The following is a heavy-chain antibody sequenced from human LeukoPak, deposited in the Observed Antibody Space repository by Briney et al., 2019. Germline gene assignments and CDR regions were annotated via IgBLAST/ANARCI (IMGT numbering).Heavy chain of an antibody. D-gene: IGHD5-24*01. Sequence: ETLSLTCTVSGGSISSSGYYWGWIRQAPGKGLEWVSAIYGGGNTYYADSVKGRFTISRDNSKNTLYLQMNSLRAEDTALYYCARSDDYNSRNVFNYWGQGTLVTVSS. CDR3: ARSDDYNSRNVFNY. CDR1: GGSISSSGYY. J-gene: IGHJ4*02. CDR2: IYGGGNT. V-gene: IGHV3-66*01.